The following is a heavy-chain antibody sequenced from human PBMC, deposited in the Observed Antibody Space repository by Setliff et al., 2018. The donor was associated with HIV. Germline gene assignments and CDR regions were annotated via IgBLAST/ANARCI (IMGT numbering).Heavy chain of an antibody. D-gene: IGHD3-22*01. CDR2: IYYSGST. CDR3: ARSRTSSGYYGVTGYGMDV. CDR1: GGPITSNTYF. V-gene: IGHV4-61*01. Sequence: SETLSLTCSVSGGPITSNTYFWSWIRQPPGKGLEWIGYIYYSGSTNYNPSLKSRVTISVATSKNQFSLKLNSVTTADTAVYYCARSRTSSGYYGVTGYGMDVWGQGATVTVSS. J-gene: IGHJ6*02.